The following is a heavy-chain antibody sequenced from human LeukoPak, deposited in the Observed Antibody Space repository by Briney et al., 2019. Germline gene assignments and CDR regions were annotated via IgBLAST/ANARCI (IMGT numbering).Heavy chain of an antibody. CDR3: ARQGLGEGNSFLGFDP. V-gene: IGHV4-59*08. CDR1: GGSISSYY. D-gene: IGHD3-3*01. J-gene: IGHJ5*02. CDR2: IYYSGST. Sequence: SETLSLTCTVSGGSISSYYWSWIRQPPGKGLEWIGYIYYSGSTNYNPSLKSRVTISVDTSKNQFSLKLSSVTAADTAVYYCARQGLGEGNSFLGFDPWGQGTLVTVSS.